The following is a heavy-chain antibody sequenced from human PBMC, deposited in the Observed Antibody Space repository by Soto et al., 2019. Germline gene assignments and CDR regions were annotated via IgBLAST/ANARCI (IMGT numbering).Heavy chain of an antibody. V-gene: IGHV1-18*01. Sequence: QVQLVQSGAEVKKPGASVKVSCKASGYTFTSYGISWVRQAPGQGLEWMGWISAYNGNTNYAQKLQGRVTMTTDTSRGTADRERRSLGSDDTAVYYCAREGGRYCSSTSCYRENDYWGQGTLVTVSS. D-gene: IGHD2-2*01. CDR3: AREGGRYCSSTSCYRENDY. CDR1: GYTFTSYG. J-gene: IGHJ4*02. CDR2: ISAYNGNT.